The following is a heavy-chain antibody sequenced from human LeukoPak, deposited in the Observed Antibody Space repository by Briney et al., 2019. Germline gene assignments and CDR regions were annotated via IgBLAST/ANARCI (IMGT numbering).Heavy chain of an antibody. V-gene: IGHV3-53*04. Sequence: GGSLRLSCEASGFTFSSYAMSWVRQAPGKGLEWVSLIYSGGSTYYADSVKGRFTISRHNSKNTPYLQMNSLRAEDTAVYYCARGREYSSSSITENWFDPWGQGTLVTVSS. J-gene: IGHJ5*02. CDR1: GFTFSSYA. CDR3: ARGREYSSSSITENWFDP. D-gene: IGHD6-6*01. CDR2: IYSGGST.